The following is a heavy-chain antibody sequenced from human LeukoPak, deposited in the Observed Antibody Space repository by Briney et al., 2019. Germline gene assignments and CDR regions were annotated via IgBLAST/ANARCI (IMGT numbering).Heavy chain of an antibody. CDR2: INPNSGGT. V-gene: IGHV1-2*02. D-gene: IGHD2-15*01. J-gene: IGHJ5*02. CDR3: ARDGGYCSGGSCYSVRKNWFDP. Sequence: RASVKVSCKASGYTFTGYYMHWVRQAPGQGLEWMGWINPNSGGTNYAQKFQGRVTMTRDTSISTAYMELSRLRSDDTAVYYCARDGGYCSGGSCYSVRKNWFDPWGQGTLVTVSS. CDR1: GYTFTGYY.